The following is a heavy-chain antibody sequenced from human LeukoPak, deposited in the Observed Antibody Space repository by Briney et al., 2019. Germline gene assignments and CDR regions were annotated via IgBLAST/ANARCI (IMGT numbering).Heavy chain of an antibody. CDR1: GGSISSGSYY. Sequence: SQTLSLTCTVSGGSISSGSYYWSWIRQPAGKGLEWIGRIYTSGSTNYNPSLKSRVTISVDTSKNQFSLKLSSVTAADTAVYYCACWNRHLLNWFDPWGQGTLVTVSS. CDR3: ACWNRHLLNWFDP. D-gene: IGHD1-1*01. J-gene: IGHJ5*02. V-gene: IGHV4-61*02. CDR2: IYTSGST.